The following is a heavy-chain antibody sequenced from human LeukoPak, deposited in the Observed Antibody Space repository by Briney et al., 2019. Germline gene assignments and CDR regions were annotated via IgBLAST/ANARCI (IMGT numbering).Heavy chain of an antibody. CDR1: GFPFSSYG. J-gene: IGHJ4*02. CDR2: IWYDGSNR. Sequence: GGSLRLSCAASGFPFSSYGMHWVRQAPGNGLEWVAVIWYDGSNRYYADSVKGRFTISRDNSKNTLYMEMNSLRAEDTAVYYCVGLGTNYYGLRWGQGTLVTVSS. V-gene: IGHV3-33*01. D-gene: IGHD3-10*01. CDR3: VGLGTNYYGLR.